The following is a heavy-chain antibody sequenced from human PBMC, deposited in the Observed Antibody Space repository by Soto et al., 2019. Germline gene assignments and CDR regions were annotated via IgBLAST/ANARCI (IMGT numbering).Heavy chain of an antibody. Sequence: PGESLKISCKASGYTFTSNWIGWVRQMPGKGLEWMGIIYPGDFDTRYSPSFQGQVTISADKSISTAHLQWSSLKASDTAMYYCARHGVGDILTGQPDYWGQGTLVTVSS. CDR3: ARHGVGDILTGQPDY. CDR1: GYTFTSNW. J-gene: IGHJ4*02. CDR2: IYPGDFDT. V-gene: IGHV5-51*01. D-gene: IGHD3-9*01.